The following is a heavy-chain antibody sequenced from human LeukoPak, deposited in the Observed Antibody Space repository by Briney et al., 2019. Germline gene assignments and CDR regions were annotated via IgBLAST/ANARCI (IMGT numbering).Heavy chain of an antibody. Sequence: GGSLRLSCAASGFTFSSYWMSWVRQAPGKGLEWVANIKRDGSEKYYVDSVKGRFTISRDNAKNSLYLQMNSLRAEDTAVYYCARDQRRITMVRGVTAFDIWGQGTMVTVSS. CDR3: ARDQRRITMVRGVTAFDI. CDR1: GFTFSSYW. J-gene: IGHJ3*02. V-gene: IGHV3-7*01. CDR2: IKRDGSEK. D-gene: IGHD3-10*01.